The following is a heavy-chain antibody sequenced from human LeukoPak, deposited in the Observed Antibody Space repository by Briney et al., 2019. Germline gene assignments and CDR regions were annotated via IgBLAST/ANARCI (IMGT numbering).Heavy chain of an antibody. CDR2: IYYNGTT. V-gene: IGHV4-59*08. Sequence: SETLSLTPSVSGGSITGYYWSWIRQPPGKRLEWLGYIYYNGTTSYHPSLRTRLTISQDASKSLFSLRLRSVTAADTAIYFCARSPEIHYGSRRRLYYFDYWGQGKLVIVS. J-gene: IGHJ4*02. D-gene: IGHD3-10*01. CDR3: ARSPEIHYGSRRRLYYFDY. CDR1: GGSITGYY.